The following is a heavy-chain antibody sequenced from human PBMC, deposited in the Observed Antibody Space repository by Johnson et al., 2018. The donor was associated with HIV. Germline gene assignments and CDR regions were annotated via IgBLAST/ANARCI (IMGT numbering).Heavy chain of an antibody. D-gene: IGHD2-8*01. V-gene: IGHV3-33*08. CDR3: VRRGRYCSNGVCFDAFDI. Sequence: QVQLVESGGGVVQPGRSLRLSCAASGFTLSNYGIHWVRQAPGKGLEWVAFIRYDGSNKYYADSVKGRFTISRDNSKKTVYLQMNSLRAEDTALYYCVRRGRYCSNGVCFDAFDIWGQGTMVSVSS. CDR2: IRYDGSNK. J-gene: IGHJ3*02. CDR1: GFTLSNYG.